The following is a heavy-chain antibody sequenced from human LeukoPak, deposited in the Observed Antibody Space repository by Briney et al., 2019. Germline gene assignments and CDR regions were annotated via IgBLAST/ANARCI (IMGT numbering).Heavy chain of an antibody. CDR3: AKREAAGRYYFDY. J-gene: IGHJ4*02. CDR1: GFTFDDYA. Sequence: PGGSLRLSCAASGFTFDDYAMHWVRQAPGKGLEWVSGISWNSGSIGYADSVKGRFTISRDNAKNSLYLQMNSLRAEDTALYYCAKREAAGRYYFDYWGQGTLVTVSS. CDR2: ISWNSGSI. V-gene: IGHV3-9*01. D-gene: IGHD6-13*01.